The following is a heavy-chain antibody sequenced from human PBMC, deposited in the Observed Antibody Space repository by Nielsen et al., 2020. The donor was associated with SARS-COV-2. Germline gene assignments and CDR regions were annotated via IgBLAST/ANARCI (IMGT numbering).Heavy chain of an antibody. J-gene: IGHJ4*02. CDR3: AKDHRYSYGALDY. CDR1: GFTFSSYG. CDR2: ISYDGSNK. Sequence: GSLRLSCAASGFTFSSYGMHWVRQAPGKGLEWVAVISYDGSNKYYADSVKGRFTISRDNSKNTLYLQMNSLRAEDTAVYYCAKDHRYSYGALDYWGQGTLVTVSS. D-gene: IGHD5-18*01. V-gene: IGHV3-30*18.